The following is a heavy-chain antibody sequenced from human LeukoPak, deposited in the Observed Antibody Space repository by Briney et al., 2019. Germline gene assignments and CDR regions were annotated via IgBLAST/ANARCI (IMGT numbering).Heavy chain of an antibody. V-gene: IGHV4-39*07. CDR2: IYYSGST. CDR3: ASTSDSGYYFHFDY. D-gene: IGHD3-22*01. Sequence: SETLSLTCTVSGGSISSSSYYWGWIRQPPGKGLEWIGSIYYSGSTYYNPSLKSRVTISVDTSKNQFSLKLSSVTAADTAVYYCASTSDSGYYFHFDYWGQGTLVTVSS. J-gene: IGHJ4*02. CDR1: GGSISSSSYY.